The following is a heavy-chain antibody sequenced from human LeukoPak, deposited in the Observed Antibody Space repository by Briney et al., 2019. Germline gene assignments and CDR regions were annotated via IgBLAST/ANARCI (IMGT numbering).Heavy chain of an antibody. CDR3: GRHQTMYYGMDV. CDR2: IFYSGST. CDR1: GGAISSSSYY. V-gene: IGHV4-39*01. J-gene: IGHJ6*02. D-gene: IGHD4/OR15-4a*01. Sequence: PSETLSRTCTVSGGAISSSSYYWGWIRQPPGKGLEWIGSIFYSGSTYYNPSLKSRVTMSVDTSKNQFSLKLSSVTAADTAMYYCGRHQTMYYGMDVWGQGTAVTVSS.